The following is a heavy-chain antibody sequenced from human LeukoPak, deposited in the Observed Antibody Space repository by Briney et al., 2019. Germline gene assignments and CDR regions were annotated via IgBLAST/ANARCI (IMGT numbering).Heavy chain of an antibody. CDR1: GYSISSGYY. D-gene: IGHD1-14*01. J-gene: IGHJ3*02. CDR2: IYHSGST. Sequence: SETLSLTXTVSGYSISSGYYWGWVRKPPGKGLEWIGSIYHSGSTYYNPSLKSRVTISVDTSKNQFSLKLSSVTAADTAVYYCARDVTTLVAFDIWGQGTMVTVSS. V-gene: IGHV4-38-2*02. CDR3: ARDVTTLVAFDI.